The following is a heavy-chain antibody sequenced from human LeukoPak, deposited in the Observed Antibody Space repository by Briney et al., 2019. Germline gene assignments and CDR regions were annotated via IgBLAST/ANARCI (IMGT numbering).Heavy chain of an antibody. CDR1: GLTVSNAW. V-gene: IGHV3-15*01. Sequence: GGSLRLSCAASGLTVSNAWMSWVRQAPGKGLEWVGRIRSSSDGGTTDYAAPVKGRFTISRDDSENTLFLRVSSLETEDTAVYYCTRMNYARFDPWGQGTLVTVSS. J-gene: IGHJ5*02. D-gene: IGHD2-2*01. CDR2: IRSSSDGGTT. CDR3: TRMNYARFDP.